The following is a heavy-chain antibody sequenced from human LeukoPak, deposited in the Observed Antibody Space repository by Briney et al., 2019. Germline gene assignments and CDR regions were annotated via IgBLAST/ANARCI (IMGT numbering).Heavy chain of an antibody. J-gene: IGHJ4*02. CDR2: ISDTGSKT. D-gene: IGHD6-6*01. V-gene: IGHV3-23*01. CDR1: GFTFSTYG. CDR3: AKRVSYSSSSVYFDS. Sequence: GGSLRLSCAASGFTFSTYGMSWVRQAPGMRLEWVSGISDTGSKTYYAESVKGRFTISRDNSKNTLSLQMNSFRAEDTALYYCAKRVSYSSSSVYFDSWGQGTLVTVSS.